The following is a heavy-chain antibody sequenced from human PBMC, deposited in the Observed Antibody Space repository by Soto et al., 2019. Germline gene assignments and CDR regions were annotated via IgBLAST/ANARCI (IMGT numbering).Heavy chain of an antibody. CDR1: GGSFSNYY. D-gene: IGHD6-13*01. Sequence: SETLSLTCAVDGGSFSNYYWSWIRQPPGKGLDWIGEINQSGITNYNPSLKSRVTISDDASKNQFPLKLSSVTAADTAVYYCARGNGIASRPADYWGQGTLVTVSS. CDR3: ARGNGIASRPADY. CDR2: INQSGIT. J-gene: IGHJ4*02. V-gene: IGHV4-34*01.